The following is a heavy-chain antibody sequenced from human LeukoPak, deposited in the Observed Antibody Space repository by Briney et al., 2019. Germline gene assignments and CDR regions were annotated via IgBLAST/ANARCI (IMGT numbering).Heavy chain of an antibody. D-gene: IGHD6-13*01. CDR3: ARVGAAPGHFDY. Sequence: VASVKVSCKASGYSFAGYGISWVRQAPGQGLEWIGWISTYSGNTNYAHNLQGRITVTTETSTSTAYMELRSLRSDDTAVYYCARVGAAPGHFDYWGQRTQLTVSS. V-gene: IGHV1-18*01. CDR1: GYSFAGYG. J-gene: IGHJ4*02. CDR2: ISTYSGNT.